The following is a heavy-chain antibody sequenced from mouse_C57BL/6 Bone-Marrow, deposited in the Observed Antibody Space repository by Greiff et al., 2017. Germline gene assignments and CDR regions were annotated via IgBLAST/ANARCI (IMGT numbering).Heavy chain of an antibody. CDR1: GYAFTNYL. CDR2: LNPGSGGT. J-gene: IGHJ1*03. Sequence: VKLQESGAELVRPGTSVKVSCKASGYAFTNYLIEWVKQRPGQGLEWIGVLNPGSGGTNYNETFKGKATLTADQSSSTAYMQLSSLTSEDSAVYFCARGGLRRRDWYFDVWGTGTTVTVSS. V-gene: IGHV1-54*01. D-gene: IGHD2-2*01. CDR3: ARGGLRRRDWYFDV.